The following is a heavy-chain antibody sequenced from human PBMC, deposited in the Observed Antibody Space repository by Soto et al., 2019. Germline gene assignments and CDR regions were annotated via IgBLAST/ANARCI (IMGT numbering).Heavy chain of an antibody. V-gene: IGHV3-23*01. J-gene: IGHJ4*02. CDR3: AKRDDYSLLSIIAAAGTVDY. CDR1: GFTFSCYA. D-gene: IGHD6-13*01. Sequence: PGGSLRLSCAASGFTFSCYAMRWVRQAPGKGLEWVSAISGSGGSTYYADSVKGRFTISRDNSKNTLYLQMNSLRAEDTAVYYCAKRDDYSLLSIIAAAGTVDYWGQGTLVTVSS. CDR2: ISGSGGST.